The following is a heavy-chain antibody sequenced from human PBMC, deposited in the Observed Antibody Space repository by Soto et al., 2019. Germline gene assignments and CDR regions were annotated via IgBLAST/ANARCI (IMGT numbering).Heavy chain of an antibody. V-gene: IGHV3-30-3*01. D-gene: IGHD6-19*01. J-gene: IGHJ4*02. Sequence: AGGSLRLSCAASGFTFSSYAMHWVRQAPGKGLEWVAVISYDGSNKYYADSVKGRFTISRDNSKNTLYLQMNSLRAEDTAVYYCATIAVAGTFVYWGRGTLVTVSS. CDR3: ATIAVAGTFVY. CDR2: ISYDGSNK. CDR1: GFTFSSYA.